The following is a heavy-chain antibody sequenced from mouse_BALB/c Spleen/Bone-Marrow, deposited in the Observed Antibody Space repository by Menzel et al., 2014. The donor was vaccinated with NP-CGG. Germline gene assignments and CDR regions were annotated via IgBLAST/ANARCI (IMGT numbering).Heavy chain of an antibody. CDR3: ARGGNWDDFDV. V-gene: IGHV5-17*02. D-gene: IGHD4-1*01. CDR1: GFTFSSFG. Sequence: EVQGVESGGGLVQPGGSRKLSCAASGFTFSSFGMHWVRQAPEKGLEWVAYISSGSTVIFYADTVKGRFTISRDNPKNTLFLQMTSLRSEGTAMYYCARGGNWDDFDVWGAGTTVTVSS. J-gene: IGHJ1*01. CDR2: ISSGSTVI.